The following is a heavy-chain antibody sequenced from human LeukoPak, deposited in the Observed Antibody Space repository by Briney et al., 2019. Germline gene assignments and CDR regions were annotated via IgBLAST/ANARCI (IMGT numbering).Heavy chain of an antibody. V-gene: IGHV2-5*02. J-gene: IGHJ4*02. Sequence: SGPTLVKPTQTLTLTCTFSGFSLSTSGVGVGWIRQPPGKALEWLALIYWDDDKRYSPSLKSRLTITKDASKNQVVLTMTNMDPVDTATYYCAHRLQIVGATGAFDYWGQGTLVTVSS. CDR2: IYWDDDK. CDR1: GFSLSTSGVG. CDR3: AHRLQIVGATGAFDY. D-gene: IGHD1-26*01.